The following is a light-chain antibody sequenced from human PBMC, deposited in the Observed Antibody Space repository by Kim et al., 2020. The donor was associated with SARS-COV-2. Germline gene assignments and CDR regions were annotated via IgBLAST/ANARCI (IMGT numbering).Light chain of an antibody. CDR1: ITDVGTYSF. V-gene: IGLV2-11*03. J-gene: IGLJ2*01. CDR3: CSYVGIFSEV. Sequence: GRSITFSCSGTITDVGTYSFVYWYQQYPGKAPNLMIYNVSKRPSGVPDRFSGSKSGNTASLTISGLQAEDEADYYCCSYVGIFSEVFGGGTQLTVL. CDR2: NVS.